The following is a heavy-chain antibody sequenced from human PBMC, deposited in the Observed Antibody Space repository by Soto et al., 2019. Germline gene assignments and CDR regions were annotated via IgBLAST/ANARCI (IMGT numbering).Heavy chain of an antibody. CDR2: IYHSGRT. V-gene: IGHV4-4*02. D-gene: IGHD2-2*01. Sequence: QVQLQESGPGLVKPSGTLSLTCAVSGGSISSSNWWSWVRQPPGKGLELIGEIYHSGRTNYNPSLKSRVTRSVDKSKNQFSLTLSSVTAADTAVYYCARRKVEYQLASPLDYWGQGTLVTVSS. J-gene: IGHJ4*02. CDR3: ARRKVEYQLASPLDY. CDR1: GGSISSSNW.